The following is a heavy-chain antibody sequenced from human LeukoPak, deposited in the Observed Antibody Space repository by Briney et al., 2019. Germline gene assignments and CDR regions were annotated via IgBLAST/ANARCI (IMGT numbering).Heavy chain of an antibody. CDR2: INHSGST. Sequence: SETLSLTCAVYGGSFSGYYWSWIRQPPGKGLEWIGEINHSGSTNYNPSLKSRVTISVDTSKNQFSLKLSSVTAADTAVYYCARHKIVGATKIVNWFDPWGQGTLVTVSS. J-gene: IGHJ5*02. CDR1: GGSFSGYY. CDR3: ARHKIVGATKIVNWFDP. D-gene: IGHD1-26*01. V-gene: IGHV4-34*01.